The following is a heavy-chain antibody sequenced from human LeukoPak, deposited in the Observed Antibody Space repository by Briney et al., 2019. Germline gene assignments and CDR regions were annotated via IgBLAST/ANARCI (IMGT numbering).Heavy chain of an antibody. CDR3: ARETIAVAAPDY. CDR2: IYYSGST. V-gene: IGHV4-30-4*08. D-gene: IGHD6-19*01. Sequence: KPSETLSLTCAVYGGSFSGYYWSWIRQPPGKGLEWIGYIYYSGSTYYNPSLKSRVTISVDTSKNQFSLKLSSVTAADTAVYYCARETIAVAAPDYWGQGTLVTVSS. J-gene: IGHJ4*02. CDR1: GGSFSGYY.